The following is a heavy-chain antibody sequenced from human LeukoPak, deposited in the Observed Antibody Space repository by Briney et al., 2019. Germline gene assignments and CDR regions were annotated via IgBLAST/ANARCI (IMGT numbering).Heavy chain of an antibody. J-gene: IGHJ4*02. Sequence: GRSLRLSCAASGFNFSSYWMSWIRQAPGKGLEWVANIEQDGSEKYYVDSVKGRFTISRDNAKNSLYLQMNSLRAEDRAVYYCARAITGTADYWGQGTLVTVSS. D-gene: IGHD1-20*01. CDR2: IEQDGSEK. CDR1: GFNFSSYW. CDR3: ARAITGTADY. V-gene: IGHV3-7*03.